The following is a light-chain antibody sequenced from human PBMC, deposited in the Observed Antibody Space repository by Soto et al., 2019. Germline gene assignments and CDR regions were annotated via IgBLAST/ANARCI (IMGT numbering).Light chain of an antibody. CDR2: GAS. CDR1: QSVSNNY. V-gene: IGKV3-20*01. Sequence: EIVLTPSPGTLSLSPVERATLSCRASQSVSNNYLAWYQQKPGQAPRLLIYGASSRATGIPDRFSGSGSGTDFTLTISRLEPEDFAVYYCQQYGSSRKCGQGNKGDIK. CDR3: QQYGSSRK. J-gene: IGKJ1*01.